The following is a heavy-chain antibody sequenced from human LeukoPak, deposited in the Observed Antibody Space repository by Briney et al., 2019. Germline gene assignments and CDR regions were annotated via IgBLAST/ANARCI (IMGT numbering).Heavy chain of an antibody. D-gene: IGHD3-9*01. CDR1: GGTFSSYA. J-gene: IGHJ6*02. CDR2: IIPILGIA. Sequence: SVKVSCKASGGTFSSYAISWVRQAPGQGLEWMGRIIPILGIANYAQKFQGRVTITADKSTSTAYMELRSLRSEDTAVYYCASSLTYYDILTGLNYYYYGMDVWGQGTTVTVSS. CDR3: ASSLTYYDILTGLNYYYYGMDV. V-gene: IGHV1-69*04.